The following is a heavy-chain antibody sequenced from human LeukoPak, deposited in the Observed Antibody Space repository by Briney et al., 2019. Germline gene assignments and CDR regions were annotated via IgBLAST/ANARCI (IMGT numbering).Heavy chain of an antibody. CDR1: IYSFTSYW. J-gene: IGHJ6*02. V-gene: IGHV5-51*01. CDR2: INPADSDT. CDR3: ARLGDYGMDV. Sequence: RESLKISCKGYIYSFTSYWIGWVRQMPGKGLEWMGIINPADSDTRYSPSFQGQVTISTDKSISTAYLQWSSLKASDTAMYYCARLGDYGMDVWGQGTTVAVSS.